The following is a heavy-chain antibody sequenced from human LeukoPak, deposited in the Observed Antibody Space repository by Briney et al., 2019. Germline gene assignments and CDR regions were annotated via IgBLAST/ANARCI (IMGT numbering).Heavy chain of an antibody. CDR2: VYSSGST. V-gene: IGHV4-4*07. CDR1: GASISAFH. J-gene: IGHJ4*02. Sequence: PSETLSLTCTVSGASISAFHWTWFRQPAGKGLEWIGLVYSSGSTLFNPSLKSRVAMSVDLTKNQLSLKLTSVTAADAAMYYCARKDGDYWGRGTLVTVSS. CDR3: ARKDGDY.